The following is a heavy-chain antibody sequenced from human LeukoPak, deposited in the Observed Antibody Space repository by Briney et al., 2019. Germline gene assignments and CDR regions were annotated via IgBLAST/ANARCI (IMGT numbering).Heavy chain of an antibody. V-gene: IGHV1-69*13. CDR3: ASSDPYYYDSSGYLSMGMDV. CDR1: GGTFSSYA. D-gene: IGHD3-22*01. CDR2: IIPIFGTA. J-gene: IGHJ6*02. Sequence: ASVTVSCKASGGTFSSYAISWVRQAPGQGLEWMGGIIPIFGTANYAQKFQGRVTITADESTSTAYMELSGLRSEDTAVYYCASSDPYYYDSSGYLSMGMDVWGQGATVTVSS.